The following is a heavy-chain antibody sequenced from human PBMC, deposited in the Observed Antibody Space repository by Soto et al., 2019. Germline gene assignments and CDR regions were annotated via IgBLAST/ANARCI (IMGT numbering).Heavy chain of an antibody. CDR1: GGSITSRSSY. Sequence: SETLSLTCSVSGGSITSRSSYWAWIRQPPGEGLEWIGTFFSGSTFSNPSLRSRVTISKDTSRNQFSLKLTSVAATDTAMYYCATTRGLAVGGSFNYWGQGALVTVSS. V-gene: IGHV4-39*01. D-gene: IGHD6-13*01. CDR3: ATTRGLAVGGSFNY. J-gene: IGHJ4*02. CDR2: FFSGST.